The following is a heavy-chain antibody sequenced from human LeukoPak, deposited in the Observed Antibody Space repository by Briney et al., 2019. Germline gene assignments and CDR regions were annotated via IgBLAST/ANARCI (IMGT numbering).Heavy chain of an antibody. D-gene: IGHD3-10*01. CDR2: IYPGDSDT. J-gene: IGHJ5*02. CDR1: GYSFTSYW. Sequence: GESLKISCKGSGYSFTSYWIGWVRQMPGKGLERMGIIYPGDSDTRYSPSFQGQVTISADKSISTAYLQWSSLKASDTAMYYCARQRKTYYYGSGSYTSNWFDPWGQGTLVTVSS. V-gene: IGHV5-51*01. CDR3: ARQRKTYYYGSGSYTSNWFDP.